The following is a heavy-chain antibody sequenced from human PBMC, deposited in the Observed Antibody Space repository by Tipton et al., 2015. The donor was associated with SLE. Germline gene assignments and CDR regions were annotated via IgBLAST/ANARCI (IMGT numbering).Heavy chain of an antibody. Sequence: SLRLSCAASGFTFSSYAMHWVRQAPGKGLEWVAVISYDGSNKYYADSVKGRFTISRDNSKNTLYLQMNSLRAEDTAVYYCARVPSGMDVLGQGTTVTVSS. CDR3: ARVPSGMDV. V-gene: IGHV3-30*04. J-gene: IGHJ6*02. CDR1: GFTFSSYA. CDR2: ISYDGSNK.